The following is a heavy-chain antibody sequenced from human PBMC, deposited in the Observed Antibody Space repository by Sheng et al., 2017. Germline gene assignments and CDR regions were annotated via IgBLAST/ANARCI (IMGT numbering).Heavy chain of an antibody. CDR3: AREVLRNSGYDYGAYYYYYGMDV. V-gene: IGHV3-21*05. D-gene: IGHD5-12*01. Sequence: VQLVESGGGVVQPGRSLSLSCAASGFTFRSYGMQWVRQAPGKGLEWVSYISSSSSYTNYADSVKGRFTISRDNAKNSLYLQMNSLRAEDTAVYYCAREVLRNSGYDYGAYYYYYGMDVWDQGP. CDR1: GFTFRSYG. CDR2: ISSSSSYT. J-gene: IGHJ6*02.